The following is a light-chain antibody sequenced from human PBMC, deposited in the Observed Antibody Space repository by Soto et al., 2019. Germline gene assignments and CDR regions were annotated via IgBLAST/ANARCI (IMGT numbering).Light chain of an antibody. J-gene: IGLJ1*01. CDR2: DVS. V-gene: IGLV2-11*01. CDR1: SSDIGVYDY. CDR3: CAYADTFYV. Sequence: SALTQPASVSGSPGQSITISCTGTSSDIGVYDYVSWYQQHPGKAPKLMIYDVSERPSGVPDRFSGSKSGNTASLTISGLQAEDEANYYCCAYADTFYVFGPGTKVTVL.